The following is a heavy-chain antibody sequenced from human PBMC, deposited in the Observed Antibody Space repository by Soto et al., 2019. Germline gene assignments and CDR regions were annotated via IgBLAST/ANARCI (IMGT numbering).Heavy chain of an antibody. CDR1: GYTFTNYG. CDR3: ARDEGSPGFDS. Sequence: QVQLVQSGAEVKKPGASVRVSCKASGYTFTNYGISWVRQAPGQGLEWMGWVSGYNGNTNYAQKLWGRVTMTTDTSTSTAYMELRTLTSDDTAVYYCARDEGSPGFDSWGQGTLVTVSS. D-gene: IGHD6-19*01. J-gene: IGHJ4*02. CDR2: VSGYNGNT. V-gene: IGHV1-18*04.